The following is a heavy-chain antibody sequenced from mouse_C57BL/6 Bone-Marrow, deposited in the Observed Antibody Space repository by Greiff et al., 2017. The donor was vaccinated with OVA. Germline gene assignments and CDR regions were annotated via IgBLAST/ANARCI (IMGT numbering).Heavy chain of an antibody. V-gene: IGHV1-55*01. CDR3: AYYYGSSYPYWYCDV. CDR1: GYTFTSYW. J-gene: IGHJ1*03. CDR2: IYPGSGST. Sequence: QVQLQQPGAELVKPGASVKISCKASGYTFTSYWITWVKQRPGQGLEWIGDIYPGSGSTNYNEKFKSKATLTVDTSSSTAYMQRSSLTSEDSAVYYCAYYYGSSYPYWYCDVWGTGTTVTVSS. D-gene: IGHD1-1*01.